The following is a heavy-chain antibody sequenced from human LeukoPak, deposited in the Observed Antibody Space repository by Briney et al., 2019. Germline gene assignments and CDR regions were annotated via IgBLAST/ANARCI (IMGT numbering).Heavy chain of an antibody. J-gene: IGHJ6*03. CDR3: ARDFSSPPYYYYYYMDV. Sequence: ETLSLTCAVYGGSFSGYYWSWIRQPPGKGLEWVSSISSSSSYIYYADSVKGRFTISRDNAKNSLYLQMNSLRAEDTAVYYCARDFSSPPYYYYYYMDVWGKGTTVTVSS. CDR2: ISSSSSYI. V-gene: IGHV3-21*01. CDR1: GGSFSGYY. D-gene: IGHD6-13*01.